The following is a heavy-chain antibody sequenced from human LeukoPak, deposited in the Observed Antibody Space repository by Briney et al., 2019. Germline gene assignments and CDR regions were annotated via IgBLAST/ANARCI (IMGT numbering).Heavy chain of an antibody. CDR3: ARAEHSVTMGYWFDP. J-gene: IGHJ5*02. CDR1: GGSISSYY. D-gene: IGHD4-11*01. V-gene: IGHV4-59*01. Sequence: SETLSLTCTVSGGSISSYYWSWLRQPPGKGLEWIGYIYYSGSTNYNPSLKSRVTISVDTSKNQFSLKLSSVTAADTAVYYCARAEHSVTMGYWFDPWGQGTLVTVSS. CDR2: IYYSGST.